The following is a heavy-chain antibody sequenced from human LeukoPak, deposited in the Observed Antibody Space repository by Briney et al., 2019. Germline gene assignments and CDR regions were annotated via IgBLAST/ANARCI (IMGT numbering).Heavy chain of an antibody. CDR1: GYTFTSYG. CDR3: ARDLLLLWFGELSGDNYMDV. V-gene: IGHV1-18*01. CDR2: ISAYNGNT. J-gene: IGHJ6*03. D-gene: IGHD3-10*01. Sequence: ASVKVSCKASGYTFTSYGMSWVRQAPGQGLEWMGWISAYNGNTNYAQKLQGGVTMTTDTSTSTAYMELRSLRSDDTAVYYCARDLLLLWFGELSGDNYMDVWGKGTTVTVSS.